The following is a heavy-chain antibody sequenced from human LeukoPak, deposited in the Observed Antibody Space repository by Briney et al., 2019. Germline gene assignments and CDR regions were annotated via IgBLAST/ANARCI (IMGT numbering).Heavy chain of an antibody. CDR1: GFTVSSNY. V-gene: IGHV3-53*01. D-gene: IGHD3-10*01. J-gene: IGHJ4*02. CDR3: ARVSYGSGTYLDY. CDR2: IYSGGST. Sequence: GGSLTLSCAASGFTVSSNYMSWLRQAPGKGLEWVSVIYSGGSTYYADSVKGRFTISRDNSKNTLYLQMNSLRAEDTAVYDCARVSYGSGTYLDYWGQGTLVTVSS.